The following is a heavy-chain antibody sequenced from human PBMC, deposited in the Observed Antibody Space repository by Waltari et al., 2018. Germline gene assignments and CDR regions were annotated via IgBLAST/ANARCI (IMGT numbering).Heavy chain of an antibody. CDR1: GGSISSYY. CDR3: ARFGYGDYSNPAGDAFDI. CDR2: IYSSGST. D-gene: IGHD4-17*01. Sequence: QVQLQESGPGLVKPSETLSLTCTVSGGSISSYYWSWIRQPPGRGLEWIGYIYSSGSTTYNPSLKGRVTISVDTSKNQFSLKLSSVTAADTAVYYGARFGYGDYSNPAGDAFDIWGQGTMVTVSS. J-gene: IGHJ3*02. V-gene: IGHV4-59*08.